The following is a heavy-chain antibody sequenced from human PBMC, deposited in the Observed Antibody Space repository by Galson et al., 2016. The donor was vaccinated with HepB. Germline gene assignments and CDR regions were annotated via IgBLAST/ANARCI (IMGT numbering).Heavy chain of an antibody. D-gene: IGHD4-11*01. V-gene: IGHV5-51*01. CDR3: ARPDYTYYYYGMDV. J-gene: IGHJ6*02. CDR2: IYPGDSDT. Sequence: QSGAEVKKPGESLEISCKGSGYNFTTYWIGWVRQMPGKGLEWMGIIYPGDSDTRYSPSFQGRVTISADKSISTAYLQWSSLKASDTAIYYCARPDYTYYYYGMDVWGQGTTVSVSS. CDR1: GYNFTTYW.